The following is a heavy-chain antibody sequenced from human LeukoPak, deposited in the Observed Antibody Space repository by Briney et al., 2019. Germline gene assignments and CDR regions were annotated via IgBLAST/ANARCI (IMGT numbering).Heavy chain of an antibody. V-gene: IGHV1-2*02. Sequence: ASVKVSCKASGYTFTGYYMHWVRQAPGQGLEWMGWINPNSGGTNYAQKFQGRVTMTRDTSISTAYMELSRLRSDDTAVYYCARREYYDILTGYDANWFDPWGQGTLVTVSS. CDR2: INPNSGGT. D-gene: IGHD3-9*01. J-gene: IGHJ5*02. CDR3: ARREYYDILTGYDANWFDP. CDR1: GYTFTGYY.